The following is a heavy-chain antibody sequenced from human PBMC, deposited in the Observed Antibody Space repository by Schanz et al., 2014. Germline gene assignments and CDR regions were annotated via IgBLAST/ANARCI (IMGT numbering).Heavy chain of an antibody. CDR1: GFSFSTHA. D-gene: IGHD6-13*01. CDR2: INTSGGSR. V-gene: IGHV3-23*04. Sequence: EVQLVESGGGLVQPGGSLRLSCAASGFSFSTHAMSWVRQAPGQGLEWVSGINTSGGSRYYAESVKGRFTISRDNSKNLVVMKMNSLRVDDTAVYYCTKEDATALWYFEHWGQGTLVTVSS. CDR3: TKEDATALWYFEH. J-gene: IGHJ4*02.